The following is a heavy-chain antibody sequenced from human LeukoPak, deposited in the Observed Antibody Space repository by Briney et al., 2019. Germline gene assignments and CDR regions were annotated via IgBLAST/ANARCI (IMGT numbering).Heavy chain of an antibody. CDR1: GFTFSSYS. Sequence: GGSLRLSCAASGFTFSSYSMNWVRQAPGKGLEWVSSISSSSSYIYYADSVKGRFTISRDNAKNSLYLQMNSLRAEDTAVYYCARDLCGSGSQVFDYWGQGTLVTVSS. D-gene: IGHD3-10*01. V-gene: IGHV3-21*01. J-gene: IGHJ4*02. CDR2: ISSSSSYI. CDR3: ARDLCGSGSQVFDY.